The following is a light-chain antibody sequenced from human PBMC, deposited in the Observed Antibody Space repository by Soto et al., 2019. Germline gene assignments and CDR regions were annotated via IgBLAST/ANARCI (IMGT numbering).Light chain of an antibody. V-gene: IGLV1-44*01. CDR2: SDT. J-gene: IGLJ2*01. Sequence: QSALTQPPSASGTPGQRVTISFSGSSSNIGSNIVNWFQQLPGTAPKLLIYSDTYRLSGVPDRFSGSKSGTSASLAISGLQSEDEADYYCASWDDSLNGVIFGGGTKLTVL. CDR3: ASWDDSLNGVI. CDR1: SSNIGSNI.